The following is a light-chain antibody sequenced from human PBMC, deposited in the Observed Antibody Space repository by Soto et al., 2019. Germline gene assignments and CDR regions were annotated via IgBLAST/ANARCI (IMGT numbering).Light chain of an antibody. CDR3: QQYESYPRT. V-gene: IGKV1-16*02. CDR1: QVITKY. J-gene: IGKJ2*01. CDR2: ATS. Sequence: DIQMTQSPSSLSASVGDRVTITCRASQVITKYVAWFQQKPGKAPQSLIYATSRLQSGVPSKFSGSGSGTDFTLTISSLQPEDFATYYCQQYESYPRTFGQGTRLEMK.